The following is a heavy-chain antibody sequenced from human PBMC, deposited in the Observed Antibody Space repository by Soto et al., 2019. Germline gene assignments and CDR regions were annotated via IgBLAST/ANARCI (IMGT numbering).Heavy chain of an antibody. CDR3: AKWTVVVVAANRGGYFDY. Sequence: EVQLLESGGGLVQPGGSLRLSCAASGFTFSSYAMSWVRQAPGKGLEWVSVISGSGGYTYYADSVKGRFTISRDNSKNTLYLQMNSLRAEDTAVYYCAKWTVVVVAANRGGYFDYWGQGTLVTVSS. D-gene: IGHD2-15*01. J-gene: IGHJ4*02. V-gene: IGHV3-23*01. CDR1: GFTFSSYA. CDR2: ISGSGGYT.